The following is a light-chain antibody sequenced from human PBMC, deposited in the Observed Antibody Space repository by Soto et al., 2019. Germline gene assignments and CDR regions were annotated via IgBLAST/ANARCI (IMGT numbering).Light chain of an antibody. CDR1: SSDVGAYDL. J-gene: IGLJ2*01. Sequence: QSVLTQPASVSGSPGQSITISCTGTSSDVGAYDLVSWYQQHPGKAPKFLIYGGNNRPSGVSNRFSGSKSGNTASLTISGLQAEDEADYYCCSYAGSATSVFGGGTKLTVL. CDR3: CSYAGSATSV. CDR2: GGN. V-gene: IGLV2-23*01.